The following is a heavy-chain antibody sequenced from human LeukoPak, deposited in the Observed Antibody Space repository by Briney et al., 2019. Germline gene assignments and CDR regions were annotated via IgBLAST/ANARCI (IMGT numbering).Heavy chain of an antibody. CDR1: GYTFTSYA. J-gene: IGHJ5*02. CDR2: INAGNGNT. D-gene: IGHD3-10*01. V-gene: IGHV1-3*01. Sequence: ASVKVSCKASGYTFTSYAMHWVRQAPGQRLEWMGWINAGNGNTEYSQKFQGRVTITRDTSASIAYMELSSLRSEDTAVYYCAREDPPVLLWFGELRSAFDPWGQGTLVTVSS. CDR3: AREDPPVLLWFGELRSAFDP.